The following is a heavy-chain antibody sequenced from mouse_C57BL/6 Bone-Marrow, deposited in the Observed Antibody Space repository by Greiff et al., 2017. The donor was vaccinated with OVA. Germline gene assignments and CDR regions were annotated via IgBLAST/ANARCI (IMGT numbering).Heavy chain of an antibody. J-gene: IGHJ2*01. V-gene: IGHV1-69*01. D-gene: IGHD2-14*01. CDR1: GYTFTSYW. CDR2: IDPSDSYT. CDR3: ARRGYDGFDY. Sequence: QVQLQQPGAELVMPGASVKLSCKASGYTFTSYWMHWVKQRPGQGLEWIGEIDPSDSYTNYNQKFKGKSTLTVDKSSSTAYMQRSSLTSEDSAVYYCARRGYDGFDYWGQGTTLTVSS.